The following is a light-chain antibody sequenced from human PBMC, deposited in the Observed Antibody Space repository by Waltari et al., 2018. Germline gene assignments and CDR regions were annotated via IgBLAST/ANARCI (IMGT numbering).Light chain of an antibody. CDR2: AAS. V-gene: IGKV1-39*01. CDR3: QQSYSTPVS. J-gene: IGKJ2*01. Sequence: DIQMTQSPSSLSASVGDRVTILCRASQSISSYLNWYQQKPGKVPKLLIYAASSVQSGVPSRFSGSGSGKDFTLTISSLQPEDFATYYCQQSYSTPVSFGQGTKLEIK. CDR1: QSISSY.